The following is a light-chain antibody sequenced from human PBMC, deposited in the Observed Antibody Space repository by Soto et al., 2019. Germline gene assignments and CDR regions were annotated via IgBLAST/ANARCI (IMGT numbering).Light chain of an antibody. V-gene: IGLV1-47*01. CDR1: SSNIGSNY. J-gene: IGLJ2*01. Sequence: QSVLTQPPSAPGTPGQRVIISCSGSSSNIGSNYVYWHQQLPGTAPKLLIYRNNQRPSGVPDRFAGSKSGTSASLAISGLRSEDEADYYCAAWDDSLSGVVFGGGTKLTVL. CDR2: RNN. CDR3: AAWDDSLSGVV.